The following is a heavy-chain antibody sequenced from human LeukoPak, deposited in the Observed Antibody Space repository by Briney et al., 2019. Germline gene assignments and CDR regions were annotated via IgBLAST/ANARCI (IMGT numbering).Heavy chain of an antibody. CDR2: ISSSGSII. Sequence: PGGSLRLSCAASGFTFSSYEMNWVRQAPGKGLEWVSYISSSGSIIYYADSVKGRFTISRDNAKNSLYLQMNSLRAEDTAVYYCARGEGTGTTPFDYWGQGTLVTVSS. J-gene: IGHJ4*02. CDR1: GFTFSSYE. V-gene: IGHV3-48*03. D-gene: IGHD1-7*01. CDR3: ARGEGTGTTPFDY.